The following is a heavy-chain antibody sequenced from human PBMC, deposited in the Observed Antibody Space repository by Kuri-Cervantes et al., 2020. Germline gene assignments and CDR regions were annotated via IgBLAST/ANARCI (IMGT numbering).Heavy chain of an antibody. Sequence: SQTLSLTCAISGDSVSSNSAAWNWIRQSPSRGLEWLGRTYYRSKWYNDYAVSVKSRITINPDTSKNQFSLKLSSVTAADTAVYYCARSRGRWLQLGAFDIWGQGTMVTVSS. CDR1: GDSVSSNSAA. CDR3: ARSRGRWLQLGAFDI. J-gene: IGHJ3*02. D-gene: IGHD5-24*01. CDR2: TYYRSKWYN. V-gene: IGHV6-1*01.